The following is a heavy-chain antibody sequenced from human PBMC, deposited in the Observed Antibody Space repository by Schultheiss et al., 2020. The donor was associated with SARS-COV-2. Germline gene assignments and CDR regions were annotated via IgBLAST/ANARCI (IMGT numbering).Heavy chain of an antibody. J-gene: IGHJ3*02. V-gene: IGHV1-69*13. CDR1: GGTFSSYA. CDR2: IIPIFGTP. CDR3: AREWPDAFDI. D-gene: IGHD5-24*01. Sequence: SVKVSCKASGGTFSSYAISWVRQAPGQGLEWMGGIIPIFGTPNYAQKFQGRVTITADESTSTAYMELSSLRSEDTAVYYCAREWPDAFDIWGQGTMVTVSS.